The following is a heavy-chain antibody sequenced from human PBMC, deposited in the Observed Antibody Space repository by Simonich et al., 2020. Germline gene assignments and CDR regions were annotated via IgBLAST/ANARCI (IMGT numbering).Heavy chain of an antibody. V-gene: IGHV3-30*07. CDR2: ISYDGSNK. CDR1: GFTFSSYA. CDR3: AREGAGNDAFDI. Sequence: QVQLVESGGGVVQPGRSLRLSCAASGFTFSSYAMHWVRQAPVKGRELEAVISYDGSNKNYADSVKGRFTISRDNSKNTLYLQMNSLRAEDTAVYYCAREGAGNDAFDIWGQGTMVTVSS. J-gene: IGHJ3*02. D-gene: IGHD1-26*01.